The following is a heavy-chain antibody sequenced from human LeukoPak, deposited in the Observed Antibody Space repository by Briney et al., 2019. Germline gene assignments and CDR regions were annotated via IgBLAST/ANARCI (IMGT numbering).Heavy chain of an antibody. Sequence: PGGSLRLSCAASGFTFDDYAMHWVRQAPGKGLELVANIKQDRSEKYYVDSVKGRFTISRDNAKNSLYLQMNSLRAEDTAVYYCARLREIPVFGVVTKSTSYFDYWGQGTLVTVSS. D-gene: IGHD3-3*01. J-gene: IGHJ4*02. CDR3: ARLREIPVFGVVTKSTSYFDY. CDR2: IKQDRSEK. CDR1: GFTFDDYA. V-gene: IGHV3-7*01.